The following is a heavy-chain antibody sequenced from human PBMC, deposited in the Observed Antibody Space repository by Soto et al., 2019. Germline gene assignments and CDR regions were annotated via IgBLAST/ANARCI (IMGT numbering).Heavy chain of an antibody. D-gene: IGHD1-26*01. CDR3: ARDPPIVGATGY. V-gene: IGHV3-21*01. J-gene: IGHJ4*02. CDR2: ISSSSRYI. Sequence: EVQLVESGGGLVKPGGSLRLSCAASGFTFSSYSMNWVRQAPGKGLEWVSSISSSSRYIYYADSVKGRFTISRDNAKNSLYLQMNSLRAEDTAVYYCARDPPIVGATGYWGQGTLVTVSS. CDR1: GFTFSSYS.